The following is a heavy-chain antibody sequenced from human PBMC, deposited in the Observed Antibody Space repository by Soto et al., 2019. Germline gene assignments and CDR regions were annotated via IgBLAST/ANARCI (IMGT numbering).Heavy chain of an antibody. CDR3: ATAVNSAMAFDY. J-gene: IGHJ4*02. CDR2: INPNGGST. V-gene: IGHV1-46*04. D-gene: IGHD5-18*01. Sequence: QVQLVQSGAEVKTPGASVKLSCKASGYTFTHYYIHWVRQAPGQGLEWMGIINPNGGSTTYAQKLRAGVTMTRDTSTSTVYIEVSNLRSDDSAVYYSATAVNSAMAFDYWGQGTLVTVSS. CDR1: GYTFTHYY.